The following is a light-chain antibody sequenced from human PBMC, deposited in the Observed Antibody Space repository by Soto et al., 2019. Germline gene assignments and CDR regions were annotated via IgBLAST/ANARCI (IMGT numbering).Light chain of an antibody. J-gene: IGKJ1*01. V-gene: IGKV1-5*01. CDR3: QQYNSYAVT. CDR1: QSISSW. CDR2: DAP. Sequence: SVGDRVTITCRASQSISSWLAWYQQKPGKAPKLLIYDAPSLESGVPSRFSGSGSGTEFTLTISSLQPDDFATYYCQQYNSYAVTFGQGTKVDIK.